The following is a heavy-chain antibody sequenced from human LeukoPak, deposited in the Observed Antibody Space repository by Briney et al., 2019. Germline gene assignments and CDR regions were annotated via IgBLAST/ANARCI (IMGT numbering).Heavy chain of an antibody. V-gene: IGHV1-8*01. CDR3: ATVTRDCSRASCYNY. J-gene: IGHJ4*02. CDR1: GYTFTSYD. Sequence: ASVKVSCKASGYTFTSYDINWVRQATGQGLEWMGWMNPNSVHTSYAHKFHGRITMTRNTAISTAYMELSSLGSEDTAVYYCATVTRDCSRASCYNYWGQGTLVTVSS. CDR2: MNPNSVHT. D-gene: IGHD2-2*02.